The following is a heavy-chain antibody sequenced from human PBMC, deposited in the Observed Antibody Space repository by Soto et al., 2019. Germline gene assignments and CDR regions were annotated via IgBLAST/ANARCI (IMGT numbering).Heavy chain of an antibody. CDR2: ISYDGSNK. V-gene: IGHV3-30-3*01. D-gene: IGHD4-17*01. CDR1: GFTFSSYA. J-gene: IGHJ4*02. CDR3: ARGELYYGDSSDFDY. Sequence: GGSLRLSCAASGFTFSSYAMHWVRRAPGKGLEWVAVISYDGSNKYYADSVKGRFTISRDNSKNTLYLQMNSLRAEDTAVYYCARGELYYGDSSDFDYWGQGTLVTVSS.